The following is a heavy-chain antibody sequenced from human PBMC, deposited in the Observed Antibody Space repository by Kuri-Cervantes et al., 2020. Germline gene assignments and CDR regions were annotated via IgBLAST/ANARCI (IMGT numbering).Heavy chain of an antibody. CDR1: GGSISSSNW. D-gene: IGHD2-15*01. CDR3: ARAGRSCSGGSCYFYAFDI. V-gene: IGHV4-4*02. CDR2: IYHSGST. J-gene: IGHJ3*02. Sequence: SETLSLTCAVSGGSISSSNWWSWVRQPPGKGLEWIGEIYHSGSTNYNPSLKSRVTISVDTSKIQFSLKLSSVTAADTAVYYCARAGRSCSGGSCYFYAFDIWGQGTMVTVSS.